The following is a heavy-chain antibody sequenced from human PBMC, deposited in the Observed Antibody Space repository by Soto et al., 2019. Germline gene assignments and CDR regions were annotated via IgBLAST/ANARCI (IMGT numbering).Heavy chain of an antibody. CDR3: ATKSYCSGGSCSHYFDY. CDR1: GYTFTSYY. J-gene: IGHJ4*02. Sequence: ASVKVSCKASGYTFTSYYMHWVRQAPGKGLEWMGGFDPEDGETIYAQKFQGRVTMTEDTSTDTAYMELSSLRSEDTAVYYCATKSYCSGGSCSHYFDYWGQGTLVTVSS. D-gene: IGHD2-15*01. V-gene: IGHV1-24*01. CDR2: FDPEDGET.